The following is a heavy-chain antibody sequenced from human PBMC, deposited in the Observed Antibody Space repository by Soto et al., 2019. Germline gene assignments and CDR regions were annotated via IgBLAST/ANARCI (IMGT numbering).Heavy chain of an antibody. CDR1: GFTFSSYW. CDR3: ATNGASLTLYYYYYYMDV. D-gene: IGHD1-26*01. J-gene: IGHJ6*03. Sequence: GGSLRLSCAASGFTFSSYWMSWVRQAPGKGLEWVANIKQDGSEKYYVDSVKGRFTISRDNAKNSLYLQMNSLRAEDTAVYYCATNGASLTLYYYYYYMDVWGKGTTVTVSS. V-gene: IGHV3-7*01. CDR2: IKQDGSEK.